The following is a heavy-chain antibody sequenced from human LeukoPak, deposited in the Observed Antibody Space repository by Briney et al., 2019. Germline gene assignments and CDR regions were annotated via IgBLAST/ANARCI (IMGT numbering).Heavy chain of an antibody. CDR3: AKSLSSSGIIKAGLEY. V-gene: IGHV3-33*06. Sequence: PGGSLRLSCAASGFTFSSYGMHWVRQAPGKGLEWVAVIWYDGSNKYYADSVKGRFTISRDNSKNTLYLQMNSLRAEDTAAYHCAKSLSSSGIIKAGLEYWGQGMLVTVSS. CDR2: IWYDGSNK. D-gene: IGHD1-14*01. CDR1: GFTFSSYG. J-gene: IGHJ4*02.